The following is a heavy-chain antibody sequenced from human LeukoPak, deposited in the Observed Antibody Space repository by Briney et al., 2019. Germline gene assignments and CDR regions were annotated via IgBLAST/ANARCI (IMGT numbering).Heavy chain of an antibody. CDR1: RFTLCTYW. CDR3: ARGVPYDAWSGPHYSDY. D-gene: IGHD3-3*01. CDR2: IKQDGSQE. J-gene: IGHJ4*02. Sequence: QSGGSLRLSCAASRFTLCTYWMSWVRQAPGKGLEWVAHIKQDGSQEYYVDSVKGRFTISRDSAKNSLYLQMNSLRAEDTAVYYCARGVPYDAWSGPHYSDYWGQGTLVTVSS. V-gene: IGHV3-7*01.